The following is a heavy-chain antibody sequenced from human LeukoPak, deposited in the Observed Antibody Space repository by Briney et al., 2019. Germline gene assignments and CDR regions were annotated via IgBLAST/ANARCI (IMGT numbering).Heavy chain of an antibody. CDR1: EFSFNNFA. J-gene: IGHJ5*02. V-gene: IGHV3-30*04. CDR2: MSYDGSIR. CDR3: AREDNPLWFDP. D-gene: IGHD1-1*01. Sequence: PGGSLRLSCAASEFSFNNFAMYWVRQPLGKGLEWLAVMSYDGSIRYYADSVKGRFTISRDNSNNTLHLQMNSLRPDDSALYYCAREDNPLWFDPWGQGTLVTVSS.